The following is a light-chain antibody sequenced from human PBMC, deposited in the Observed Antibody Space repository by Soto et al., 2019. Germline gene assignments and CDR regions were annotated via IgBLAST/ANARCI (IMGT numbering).Light chain of an antibody. Sequence: ELVMTQSPATLSVSPGERATLSCMASQSVSSNLAWYQQKPGQAPRLLIYGASTRATGIPARFSGSGSGTEFTLTITSLQSEDFAVYYCQQYNNWPPTRTFGGGAKVEIK. V-gene: IGKV3-15*01. CDR1: QSVSSN. CDR2: GAS. CDR3: QQYNNWPPTRT. J-gene: IGKJ4*01.